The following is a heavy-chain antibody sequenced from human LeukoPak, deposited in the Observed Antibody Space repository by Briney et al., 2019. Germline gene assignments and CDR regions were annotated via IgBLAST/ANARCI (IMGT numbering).Heavy chain of an antibody. CDR1: GGSFSGYY. V-gene: IGHV4-34*01. D-gene: IGHD3-10*01. CDR2: INHSGST. Sequence: SETLSLTCAVYGGSFSGYYWSWIRQPPGKGLEWIGEINHSGSTNYNLSLKSRVTISVDTSKNQFSLKLSSVTAADTAVYYCARGLMVRGVITSPYYYYYMDVWGKGTTVTVSS. J-gene: IGHJ6*03. CDR3: ARGLMVRGVITSPYYYYYMDV.